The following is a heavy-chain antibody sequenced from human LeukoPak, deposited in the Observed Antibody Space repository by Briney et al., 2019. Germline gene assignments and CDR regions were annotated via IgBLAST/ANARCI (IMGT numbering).Heavy chain of an antibody. CDR3: ACPVAVNQNAFDI. Sequence: ASVKVSCKASGYTFTSYGISWVRQAPGKGLEWMGGFDPEDGETIYAQKFQGRVTMTEDTSTDTAYMELSSLRSEDTAVYYCACPVAVNQNAFDIWGQGTMVTVSS. D-gene: IGHD3-22*01. CDR2: FDPEDGET. J-gene: IGHJ3*02. CDR1: GYTFTSYG. V-gene: IGHV1-24*01.